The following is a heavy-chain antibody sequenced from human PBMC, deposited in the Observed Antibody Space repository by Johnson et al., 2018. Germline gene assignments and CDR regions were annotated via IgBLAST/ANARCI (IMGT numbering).Heavy chain of an antibody. CDR2: TSWNSDNI. J-gene: IGHJ1*01. CDR3: AKATDSGMAAAGFQH. Sequence: VQLVESGGGLVQPGRSQRLSCAASGFTFDDSAMHWVRHAPGKGLAWVSGTSWNSDNIAYADYVKGRFTISRDNAKNSLYLQMSSLRTEETAVYYCAKATDSGMAAAGFQHWGQGTLVTVSS. V-gene: IGHV3-9*01. D-gene: IGHD6-13*01. CDR1: GFTFDDSA.